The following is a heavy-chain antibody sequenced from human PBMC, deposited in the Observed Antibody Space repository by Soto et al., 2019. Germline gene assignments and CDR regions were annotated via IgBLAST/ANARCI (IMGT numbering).Heavy chain of an antibody. CDR1: GFTFSHYA. CDR3: ARLPGPLVSVLYIYPVDARETPSDVDV. J-gene: IGHJ6*02. D-gene: IGHD2-21*02. Sequence: QMQLVQSGGGVVQPGRSLRLSCAASGFTFSHYAMHWVRQAPGKGLELVAVVSFDGSNTYYRDSVKGRFTLSKDNGKNRLYLQMNDLRHESTAVYYCARLPGPLVSVLYIYPVDARETPSDVDVWGQGTSVTVSS. CDR2: VSFDGSNT. V-gene: IGHV3-30*03.